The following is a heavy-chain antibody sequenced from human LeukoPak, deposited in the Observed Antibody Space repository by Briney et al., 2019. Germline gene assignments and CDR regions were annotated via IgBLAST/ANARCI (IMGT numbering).Heavy chain of an antibody. CDR1: GGSISSSSYY. J-gene: IGHJ6*03. Sequence: PSETLSLTCTVSGGSISSSSYYWVWIRQPPGKGLEWIGSIYYSESTYYNPSLKSRVTISVDTSKNQFSLKLSSVTAADTAVYYCAREVLAGFHYDILTGYYPDYYYYYMDVWGKGATVTVSS. CDR3: AREVLAGFHYDILTGYYPDYYYYYMDV. D-gene: IGHD3-9*01. V-gene: IGHV4-39*07. CDR2: IYYSEST.